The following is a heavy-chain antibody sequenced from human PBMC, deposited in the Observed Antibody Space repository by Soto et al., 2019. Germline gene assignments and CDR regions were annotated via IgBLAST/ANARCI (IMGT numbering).Heavy chain of an antibody. V-gene: IGHV4-34*01. J-gene: IGHJ4*02. D-gene: IGHD3-3*01. CDR1: GGSFSGYY. Sequence: SETLSLTCAVYGGSFSGYYWSWIRQPPGKGLEWIGEINHSGSTNYNPSLKSRVTISVDTSKNQFSLKLSSVTAADTAVYYCARSLSGYYGPVDDWGQGTLVTVSS. CDR2: INHSGST. CDR3: ARSLSGYYGPVDD.